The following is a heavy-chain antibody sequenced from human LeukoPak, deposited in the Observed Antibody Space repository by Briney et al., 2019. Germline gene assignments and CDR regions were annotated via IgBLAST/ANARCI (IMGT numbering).Heavy chain of an antibody. CDR3: AGAPYGVYGGGYYSHYMDV. Sequence: SVKVSCKASGSNFSSYSFAWVRQAPGQGLEWLGGILPLFGTIYYAQRFQGRVTLTTDESTSTAYMEVRSLRSEDTAVYYCAGAPYGVYGGGYYSHYMDVWGKGTTVTVSS. V-gene: IGHV1-69*05. J-gene: IGHJ6*03. CDR1: GSNFSSYS. D-gene: IGHD4/OR15-4a*01. CDR2: ILPLFGTI.